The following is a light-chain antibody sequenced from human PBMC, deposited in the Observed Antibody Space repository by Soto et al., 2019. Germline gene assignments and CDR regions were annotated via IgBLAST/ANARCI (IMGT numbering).Light chain of an antibody. CDR2: GAS. CDR1: QSVNRY. Sequence: EIALTQSPATLSLFPGAGAALSGLASQSVNRYLVWYQQKPGQPPRLLIYGASTRATGIPARFSGSGSGTEFTLTISSLQSEDFALYYCQQYNKWPLITFGQGTRLEIK. J-gene: IGKJ5*01. CDR3: QQYNKWPLIT. V-gene: IGKV3-15*01.